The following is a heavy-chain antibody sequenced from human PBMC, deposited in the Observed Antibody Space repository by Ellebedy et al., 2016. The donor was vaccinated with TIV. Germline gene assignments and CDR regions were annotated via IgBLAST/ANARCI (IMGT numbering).Heavy chain of an antibody. CDR1: GFTFRSYW. CDR3: ARKGVAGTWGY. D-gene: IGHD6-19*01. Sequence: GESLKISXAASGFTFRSYWMEWVRQAPGKWLEWVANIKQDGSEKYYVDSVKGRFTISRDNAKNSLYLQMNSRRAEDTAVYYCARKGVAGTWGYWGQGTLVTVSS. CDR2: IKQDGSEK. J-gene: IGHJ4*02. V-gene: IGHV3-7*01.